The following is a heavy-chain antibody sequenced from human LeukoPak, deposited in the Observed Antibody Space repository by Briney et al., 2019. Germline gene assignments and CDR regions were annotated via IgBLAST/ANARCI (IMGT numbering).Heavy chain of an antibody. CDR3: ASYYYDSSGYPKSGAFDI. D-gene: IGHD3-22*01. Sequence: SETLSLTCTVSGGSISSYYWSWIRQPPGRGLEWIRYIYYSGSTNYNPSLKSRVTISVDTSKNQFSLKLSSVTAADTAVYYCASYYYDSSGYPKSGAFDIWGQGTMVTVSS. CDR2: IYYSGST. J-gene: IGHJ3*02. CDR1: GGSISSYY. V-gene: IGHV4-59*01.